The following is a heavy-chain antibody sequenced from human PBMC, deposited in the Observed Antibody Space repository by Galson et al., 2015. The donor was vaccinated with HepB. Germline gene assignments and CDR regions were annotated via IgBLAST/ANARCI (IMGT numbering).Heavy chain of an antibody. CDR1: GFTVSSSY. Sequence: SLRLSCAASGFTVSSSYMSWVRQAPGKGLEWVSVIYRGGLTYYADSVKDRFTVSRDNSKNTLYLQMNSLRAEDTAVYYCAREQGVVRRGPYYYSNMDVWGQGTTVTVS. J-gene: IGHJ6*02. CDR3: AREQGVVRRGPYYYSNMDV. D-gene: IGHD4-23*01. CDR2: IYRGGLT. V-gene: IGHV3-66*01.